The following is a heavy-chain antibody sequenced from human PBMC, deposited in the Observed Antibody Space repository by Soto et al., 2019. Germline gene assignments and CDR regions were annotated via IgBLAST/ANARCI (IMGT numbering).Heavy chain of an antibody. CDR1: GGSISSYY. CDR3: ARHSPYCGGDCYSYDY. Sequence: SETLSLTCTVSGGSISSYYWSWIRQPPGKGLEWIGYIYYSGSTNYNPSLKSRVTISVDTSKNQFSLKLSSVTAADTAVYYCARHSPYCGGDCYSYDYWGQGTRVTVSS. CDR2: IYYSGST. V-gene: IGHV4-59*08. D-gene: IGHD2-21*02. J-gene: IGHJ4*02.